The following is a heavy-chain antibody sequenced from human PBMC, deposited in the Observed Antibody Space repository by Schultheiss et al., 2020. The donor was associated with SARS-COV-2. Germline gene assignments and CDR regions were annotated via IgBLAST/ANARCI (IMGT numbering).Heavy chain of an antibody. CDR1: GFTFSNAW. J-gene: IGHJ4*02. D-gene: IGHD4-17*01. CDR2: ISYDGSNK. CDR3: ARGSMTTVDY. V-gene: IGHV3-30*01. Sequence: GGSLRLSCAASGFTFSNAWMSWVRQAPGKGLEWVAVISYDGSNKYYADSVKGRFTISRDNSKNTLYLQMNSLRAEDTAVYYCARGSMTTVDYWGQGTLVTVSS.